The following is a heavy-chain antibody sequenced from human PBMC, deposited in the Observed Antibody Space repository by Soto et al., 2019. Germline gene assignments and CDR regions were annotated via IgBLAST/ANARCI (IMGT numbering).Heavy chain of an antibody. V-gene: IGHV4-39*01. D-gene: IGHD2-15*01. Sequence: QLQLQESGPGLVKPSETLSLTCTVSGGSISSSSYFWGWIRQPPGKGLEWMGSIYYSGSTYYNPSLKSRVTVAVDTSKNQFSLKLSSVTAADTAVYYCARHRSDFWFAPWGQGTLVTVSS. CDR1: GGSISSSSYF. CDR3: ARHRSDFWFAP. CDR2: IYYSGST. J-gene: IGHJ5*02.